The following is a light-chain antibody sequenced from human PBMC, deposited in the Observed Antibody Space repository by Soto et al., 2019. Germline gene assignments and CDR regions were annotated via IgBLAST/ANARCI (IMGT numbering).Light chain of an antibody. V-gene: IGLV7-46*01. CDR1: TGAVTSGHY. J-gene: IGLJ2*01. Sequence: QAVVTQEPSLTVSPGGTVTLTCGSSTGAVTSGHYAYWLQQKPGQAPRTLIHNTNGKHSWTPARFSGSLLGGKAALTLSGAQPEDEADYYCLIYYGVAVVFGGGTKVTVL. CDR2: NTN. CDR3: LIYYGVAVV.